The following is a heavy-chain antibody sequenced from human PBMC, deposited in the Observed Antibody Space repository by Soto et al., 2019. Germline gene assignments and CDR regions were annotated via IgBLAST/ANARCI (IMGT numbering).Heavy chain of an antibody. Sequence: PGESLKISCKGSGYSFTSYWIGWMRQMPGKGLEWMGIIYPGDSDTRYSPSFQGQVTISADKSISTAYLQWSSLKASDTAMYYCARGSATYVWGSYRYSWFDPWGQGTLVTVSS. CDR1: GYSFTSYW. V-gene: IGHV5-51*01. D-gene: IGHD3-16*02. CDR2: IYPGDSDT. J-gene: IGHJ5*02. CDR3: ARGSATYVWGSYRYSWFDP.